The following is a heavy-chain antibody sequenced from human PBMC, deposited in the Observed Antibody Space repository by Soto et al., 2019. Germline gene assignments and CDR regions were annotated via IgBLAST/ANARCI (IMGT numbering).Heavy chain of an antibody. D-gene: IGHD6-13*01. V-gene: IGHV4-34*01. CDR3: ASWYEAFDH. CDR2: INHSGST. J-gene: IGHJ4*02. Sequence: SETLSLTCAVYGGSFSGYYWSWIRQPPGKGLEWIGEINHSGSTNYNPSLKSRVTISVDTSKNQFSLKLSSVTAADTAVYYCASWYEAFDHWGQGTLVTVSS. CDR1: GGSFSGYY.